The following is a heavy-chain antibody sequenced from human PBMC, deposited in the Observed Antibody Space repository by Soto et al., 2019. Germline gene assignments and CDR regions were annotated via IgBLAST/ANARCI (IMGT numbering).Heavy chain of an antibody. CDR2: ISGGGGQT. J-gene: IGHJ4*02. D-gene: IGHD6-13*01. CDR3: AREQQLVLDY. V-gene: IGHV3-23*01. CDR1: GFTFSNYA. Sequence: GGSLRLSCAASGFTFSNYAMSWVRQAPGKGPEWVSAISGGGGQTYYLESVKGRFTISRDNSKNTVSLLLNSLRADDTAVYYCAREQQLVLDYWGQGTLVTVSS.